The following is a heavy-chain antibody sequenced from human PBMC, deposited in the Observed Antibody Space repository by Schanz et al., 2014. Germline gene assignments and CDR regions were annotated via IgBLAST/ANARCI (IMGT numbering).Heavy chain of an antibody. J-gene: IGHJ4*02. CDR2: IWYDGSNK. CDR1: GFTFSSYV. CDR3: AATTILAD. D-gene: IGHD3-3*01. Sequence: HVQLVESGGGVVQPGGSLRLSCAASGFTFSSYVMNWVRQAPGKGLEWVAVIWYDGSNKDYADSVKGRFTISRDNSKNMLYLQMNSLRDEDTAVYYCAATTILADWGQGTLVAVSS. V-gene: IGHV3-33*08.